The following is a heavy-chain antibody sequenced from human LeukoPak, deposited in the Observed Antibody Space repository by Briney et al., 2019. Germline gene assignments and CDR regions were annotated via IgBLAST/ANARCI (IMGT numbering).Heavy chain of an antibody. CDR1: GFTFSSYA. V-gene: IGHV3-23*01. D-gene: IGHD3-22*01. CDR3: AKGVNYYDSSGYYLHDAFDI. J-gene: IGHJ3*02. CDR2: ISGSGGST. Sequence: GGSLRLSCAASGFTFSSYAMSWVRRAPGKGLEWVSAISGSGGSTYYADSVKGRFTISRDNSKNTLYLQMNSLRAEDTAVYYCAKGVNYYDSSGYYLHDAFDIWGQGTMVTVSS.